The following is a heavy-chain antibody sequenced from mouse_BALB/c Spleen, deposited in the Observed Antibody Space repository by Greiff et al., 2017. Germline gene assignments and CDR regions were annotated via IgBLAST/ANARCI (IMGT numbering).Heavy chain of an antibody. CDR1: GYTFTSYY. D-gene: IGHD2-1*01. CDR3: ASGDGNFPFGY. Sequence: QVQLKESGPELVKPGASVRISCKASGYTFTSYYIHWVKQRPGQGLEWIGWIYPGNVNTKYNEKFKGKATLTADKSSSTAYMQLSSLTSEDSAVYFCASGDGNFPFGYWGQGTTLTVSS. CDR2: IYPGNVNT. V-gene: IGHV1S56*01. J-gene: IGHJ2*01.